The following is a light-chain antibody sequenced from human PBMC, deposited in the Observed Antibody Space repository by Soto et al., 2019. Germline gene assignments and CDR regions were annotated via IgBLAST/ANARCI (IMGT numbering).Light chain of an antibody. CDR1: QSISTW. J-gene: IGKJ5*01. Sequence: DIHMTQSPSSLSASVGDRVSITCRASQSISTWLAWYQQKPGKAPNLLMYGASTLRSGVPSRFSGSGSGTEFTLTISSLQPDDFATYFCQQYASYSTFGQGTRLEI. CDR2: GAS. CDR3: QQYASYST. V-gene: IGKV1-5*01.